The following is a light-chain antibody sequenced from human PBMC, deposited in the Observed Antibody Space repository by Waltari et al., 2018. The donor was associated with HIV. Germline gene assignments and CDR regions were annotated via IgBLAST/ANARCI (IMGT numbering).Light chain of an antibody. Sequence: SDVTQPASVSGFPGQSITVSCTGDGTALGFYNSISWYQQQPGKVPKLLLYEVDSRASGVSSRFSGSKSGNTASLTISGLDLDDEGVYYCASYTAKDTVLFGGGTTVTVL. V-gene: IGLV2-14*03. CDR1: GTALGFYNS. J-gene: IGLJ2*01. CDR2: EVD. CDR3: ASYTAKDTVL.